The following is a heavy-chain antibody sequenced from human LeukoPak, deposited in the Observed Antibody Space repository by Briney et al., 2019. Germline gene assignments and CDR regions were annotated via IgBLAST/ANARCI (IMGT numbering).Heavy chain of an antibody. CDR3: AADRGSDDAFDI. CDR2: IVVGSGNT. D-gene: IGHD6-25*01. CDR1: GFTFTNFP. J-gene: IGHJ3*02. V-gene: IGHV1-58*02. Sequence: APVKVSFKASGFTFTNFPMQWVRQARGQRLEWIGWIVVGSGNTNYAQEFQERVTITRDMSTSTAYMELSSLRSEDTAVYYCAADRGSDDAFDIWGQGTVVTVSS.